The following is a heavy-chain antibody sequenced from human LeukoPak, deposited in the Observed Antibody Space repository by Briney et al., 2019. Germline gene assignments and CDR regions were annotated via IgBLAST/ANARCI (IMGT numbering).Heavy chain of an antibody. CDR1: GSTFTTYW. D-gene: IGHD6-19*01. J-gene: IGHJ5*02. V-gene: IGHV5-51*01. CDR3: ARARPGYSSGWYGENWFDR. CDR2: IYPGDFDT. Sequence: KGGESLKISCKGSGSTFTTYWIGWVRQLPGKGLGLMGIIYPGDFDTRYSPSFQGQVSISADKSISTAYLQWSSLKASDTAMYYCARARPGYSSGWYGENWFDRWGQGTLVTVSS.